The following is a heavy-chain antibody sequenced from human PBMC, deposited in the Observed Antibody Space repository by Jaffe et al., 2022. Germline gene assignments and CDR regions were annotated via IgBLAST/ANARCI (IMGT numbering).Heavy chain of an antibody. CDR3: ARASGHHDYVWGSYLVGGNDAFDI. CDR1: GFTFSSYE. D-gene: IGHD3-16*02. V-gene: IGHV3-48*03. Sequence: EVQLVESGGGLVQPGGSLRLSCAASGFTFSSYEMNWVRQAPGKGLEWVSYISSSGSTIYYADSVKGRFTISRDNAKNSLYLQMNSLRAEDTAVYYCARASGHHDYVWGSYLVGGNDAFDIWGQGTMVTVSS. CDR2: ISSSGSTI. J-gene: IGHJ3*02.